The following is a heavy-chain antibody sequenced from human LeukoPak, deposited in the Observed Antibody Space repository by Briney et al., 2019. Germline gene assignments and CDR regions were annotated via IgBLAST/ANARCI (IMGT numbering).Heavy chain of an antibody. V-gene: IGHV4-34*01. D-gene: IGHD6-19*01. CDR2: INHSGST. CDR1: GGSFSGYY. Sequence: SETLSLTCAVYGGSFSGYYWSWIRQPPGKGLEWIGEINHSGSTNYNPSLKSRVTISVDTSKNQFSLKLSSVTAADTAVYYCAIAQWLVLDYWGQGTLVTVSS. J-gene: IGHJ4*02. CDR3: AIAQWLVLDY.